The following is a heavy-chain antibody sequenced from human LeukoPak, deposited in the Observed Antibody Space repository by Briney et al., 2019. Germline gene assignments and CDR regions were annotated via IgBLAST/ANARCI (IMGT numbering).Heavy chain of an antibody. J-gene: IGHJ6*02. V-gene: IGHV4-31*03. CDR2: IYYSGST. D-gene: IGHD2-15*01. CDR1: GGSISSGGYY. Sequence: SETLSLTCTVSGGSISSGGYYWSWIRQHPGKGLEWIGYIYYSGSTYYNPSLKSRVTISVDTSKNQFSLKLSSVTAADTAVYYCARNERDGRYCSGGSCWVDVWGQGTTVTVSS. CDR3: ARNERDGRYCSGGSCWVDV.